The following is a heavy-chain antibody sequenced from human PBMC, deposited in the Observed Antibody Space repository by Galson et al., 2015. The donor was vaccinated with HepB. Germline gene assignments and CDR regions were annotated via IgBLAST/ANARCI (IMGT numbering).Heavy chain of an antibody. Sequence: SVKVSCKASGYTFTSYYMHWVRQAPGQGLEWIGIINPSGGSTSYAQKFQGRVTMTRDTSISTAYMELSRLRSDDTAVYYCARVSPSMITFGGVIVAKYYYYYYYMDVWGKGTTVTVSS. J-gene: IGHJ6*03. CDR3: ARVSPSMITFGGVIVAKYYYYYYYMDV. CDR1: GYTFTSYY. V-gene: IGHV1-46*01. D-gene: IGHD3-16*02. CDR2: INPSGGST.